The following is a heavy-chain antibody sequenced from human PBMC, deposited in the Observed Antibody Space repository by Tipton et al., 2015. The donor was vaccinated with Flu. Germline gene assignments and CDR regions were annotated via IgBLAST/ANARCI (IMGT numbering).Heavy chain of an antibody. CDR2: INHSGST. CDR1: GGSFSGYY. D-gene: IGHD1-7*01. V-gene: IGHV4-34*01. Sequence: TLSLTCAVYGGSFSGYYWSWIRQPPGKGLEWIGEINHSGSTYYNPSLQSRVTISVDTSKNQFSLKLSSVTAVDTAVYYCASFISEYNWNYGEGLDYWGQGTLVTVSS. J-gene: IGHJ4*02. CDR3: ASFISEYNWNYGEGLDY.